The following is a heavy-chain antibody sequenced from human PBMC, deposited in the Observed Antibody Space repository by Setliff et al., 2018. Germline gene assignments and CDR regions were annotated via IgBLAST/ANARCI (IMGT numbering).Heavy chain of an antibody. CDR3: AKDRSRDYDDSSGYDH. Sequence: LRLSCAASGFTFSDYYMSWIRQAPGKGLEWVSSINWNGDRTGYADSVKGRFTISRDNAKNSLYLQMNRLRAEDTALYYCAKDRSRDYDDSSGYDHWGQGTLVTVSS. V-gene: IGHV3-20*04. CDR1: GFTFSDYY. CDR2: INWNGDRT. J-gene: IGHJ4*02. D-gene: IGHD3-22*01.